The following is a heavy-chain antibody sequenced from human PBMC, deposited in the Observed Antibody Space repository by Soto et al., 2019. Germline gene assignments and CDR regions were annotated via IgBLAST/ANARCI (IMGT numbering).Heavy chain of an antibody. CDR3: ARDVGGDQDGY. CDR2: ISYDGSNK. J-gene: IGHJ4*02. CDR1: GFTFSSYA. V-gene: IGHV3-30-3*01. D-gene: IGHD4-17*01. Sequence: QVQLVESGGGVVQPGRSLRLSCAASGFTFSSYAMHWVRQAPGNGLEWVAVISYDGSNKYYADSVKGRFTISRDNSKNTLYLQMNSLRAEDTVVYYCARDVGGDQDGYWGQGTLVTVSS.